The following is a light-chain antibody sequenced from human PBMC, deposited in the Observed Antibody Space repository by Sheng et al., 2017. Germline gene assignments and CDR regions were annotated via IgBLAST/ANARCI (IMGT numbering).Light chain of an antibody. J-gene: IGLJ3*02. Sequence: SSVLTQPPSLSVAPGKTARITCGGDNIGGDSVHWYQQSPGQAPVLVLYDNIDRPSGIPERFSGSNSGNTATLTISRVEAGDEADYYCQVWDIRTDHPGVFGGGTKLTV. CDR3: QVWDIRTDHPGV. CDR2: DNI. V-gene: IGLV3-21*03. CDR1: NIGGDS.